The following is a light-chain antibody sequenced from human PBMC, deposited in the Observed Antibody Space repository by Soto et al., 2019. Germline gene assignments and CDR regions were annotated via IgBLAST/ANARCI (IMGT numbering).Light chain of an antibody. Sequence: DIQMTQSPSNLSASVGATVTITCRASQNINRGLAWYQQRPGKAPNLLIHKASSLEGGVPSRFSGSSSGTEFTLTISSLQPDDIATYFCLQYNVYPLTFGGGTKVEI. CDR3: LQYNVYPLT. V-gene: IGKV1-5*03. CDR2: KAS. CDR1: QNINRG. J-gene: IGKJ4*01.